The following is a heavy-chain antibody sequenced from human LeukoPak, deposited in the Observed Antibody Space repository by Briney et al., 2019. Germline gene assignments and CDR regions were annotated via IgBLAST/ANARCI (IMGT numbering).Heavy chain of an antibody. J-gene: IGHJ4*02. CDR3: ARTYCDSTTCYRFDY. Sequence: SETLSLTCTVSGGSISSYYWNWIRQPAGKGLEWIGRIYTSGSTNYNPSLKSRVTMSVDTSKNQFSLRLTSVTAADAAVYYCARTYCDSTTCYRFDYWGQGTLVTVSS. D-gene: IGHD2-2*01. CDR1: GGSISSYY. V-gene: IGHV4-4*07. CDR2: IYTSGST.